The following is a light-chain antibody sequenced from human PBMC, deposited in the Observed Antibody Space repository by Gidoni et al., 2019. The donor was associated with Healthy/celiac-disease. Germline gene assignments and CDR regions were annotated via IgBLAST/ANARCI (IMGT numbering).Light chain of an antibody. CDR1: NIGSKS. Sequence: SYVLPQPPSVSVAPGQTARITCGGNNIGSKSVHWYQQKPVQAPVLVVYDDSDRPSGIPERFSGSNSGNTATLTISRVEAGDEADYYCQVWDSSSDLAWVFGGGTKLTVL. V-gene: IGLV3-21*02. J-gene: IGLJ3*02. CDR2: DDS. CDR3: QVWDSSSDLAWV.